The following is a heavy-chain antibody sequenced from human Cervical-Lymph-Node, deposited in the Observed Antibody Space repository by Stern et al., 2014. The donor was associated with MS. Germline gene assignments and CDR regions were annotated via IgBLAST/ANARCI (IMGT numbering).Heavy chain of an antibody. CDR3: ARDGGNGYDFEY. D-gene: IGHD5-12*01. V-gene: IGHV3-7*01. CDR2: IRPDGTEK. CDR1: GFVFSAYW. Sequence: EDQLVESGGGLVQAGGSLRLSCATSGFVFSAYWMSWVRQAPGKGLEWVANIRPDGTEKLFVDSVEGRFTISRDNAKNSLYLQMNSLRAEDTALYYCARDGGNGYDFEYWGQGTLVTVSS. J-gene: IGHJ4*02.